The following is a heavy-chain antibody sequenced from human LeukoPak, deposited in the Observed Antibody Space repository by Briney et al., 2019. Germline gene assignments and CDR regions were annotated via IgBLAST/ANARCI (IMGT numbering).Heavy chain of an antibody. D-gene: IGHD2-2*01. CDR1: GYSFTSYW. CDR3: ARHNYCSSTSCYPSPYYYYYMDV. V-gene: IGHV5-51*01. CDR2: IYPGDSDT. Sequence: GESLKISCKGSGYSFTSYWIGRVRQIPGKGQEWMGIIYPGDSDTRYSPSFQGQVTISADKSISTAYLQWSSLKASDTAMYYCARHNYCSSTSCYPSPYYYYYMDVWGKGTTVTVSS. J-gene: IGHJ6*03.